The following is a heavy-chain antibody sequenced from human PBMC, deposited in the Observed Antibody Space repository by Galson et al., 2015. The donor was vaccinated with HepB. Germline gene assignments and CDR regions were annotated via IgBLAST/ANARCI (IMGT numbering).Heavy chain of an antibody. Sequence: SLRLSCAASGFSFNTFVMHWVRQAPGRGLEWVALIWSDGSSPYYGDSVRGRFTISRDNSKNMLYLQMNNLRVADTAIYYCARDVVYDIDNDDYSSAAGYWGQGTLVTVSS. D-gene: IGHD4-17*01. CDR3: ARDVVYDIDNDDYSSAAGY. CDR2: IWSDGSSP. CDR1: GFSFNTFV. J-gene: IGHJ4*02. V-gene: IGHV3-33*01.